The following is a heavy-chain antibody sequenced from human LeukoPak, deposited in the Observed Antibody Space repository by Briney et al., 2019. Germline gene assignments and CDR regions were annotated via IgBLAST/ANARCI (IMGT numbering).Heavy chain of an antibody. CDR1: GFSFSNYA. Sequence: PGRSLRLSCAASGFSFSNYAMDWVRQAPGKGLEWVAVISKDGSMKYYSDSVKGQFTVSRDNSIHTLYLEMNSLKTEDTAMYYCAGESFDFWSQGTMVTVSS. V-gene: IGHV3-30*04. CDR3: AGESFDF. J-gene: IGHJ3*01. CDR2: ISKDGSMK.